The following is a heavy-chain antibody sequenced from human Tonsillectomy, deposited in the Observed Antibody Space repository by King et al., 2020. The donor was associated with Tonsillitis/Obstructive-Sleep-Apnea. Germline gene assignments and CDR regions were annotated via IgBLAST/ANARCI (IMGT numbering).Heavy chain of an antibody. D-gene: IGHD2-15*01. CDR3: ARRSAAATPDRYYYYMDV. V-gene: IGHV4-34*01. Sequence: VQLQQWGAGLLKPSETLSLTCAVYGGSFSGYYWSWIRQPPGKGLEWIGEINHSGSTNYNPSLKSRVTISVDTSKNQFSLKLSSVTAADTAVYYCARRSAAATPDRYYYYMDVWGKGTTVTVSS. CDR2: INHSGST. J-gene: IGHJ6*03. CDR1: GGSFSGYY.